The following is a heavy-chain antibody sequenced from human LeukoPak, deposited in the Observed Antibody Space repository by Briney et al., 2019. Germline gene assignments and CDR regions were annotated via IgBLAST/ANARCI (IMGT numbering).Heavy chain of an antibody. CDR3: ARAYYYDSNHFDY. D-gene: IGHD3-22*01. CDR1: GFTFRRYG. V-gene: IGHV3-21*04. CDR2: ISGSGSST. Sequence: GGSLRLSCAASGFTFRRYGMSWVRQAPGKGLEWVSSISGSGSSTFYGDSVKGRFTISRDNAKNSLYLQMNSLRAEDTAVYYCARAYYYDSNHFDYWGQGTLVTVSS. J-gene: IGHJ4*02.